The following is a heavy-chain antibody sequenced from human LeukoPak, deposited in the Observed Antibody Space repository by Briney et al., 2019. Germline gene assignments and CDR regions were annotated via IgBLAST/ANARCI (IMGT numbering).Heavy chain of an antibody. D-gene: IGHD6-13*01. Sequence: ASVKVSCKASGYTFTGHYIHWVRQAPGQGLEWMGWLNPHNGGTRFAQKFQDRVTLTRDTSISTAYMELIRLRSDDTAVYYCARDPGYSSSPNWFDPWGQGTLVTVSS. J-gene: IGHJ5*02. V-gene: IGHV1-2*02. CDR1: GYTFTGHY. CDR2: LNPHNGGT. CDR3: ARDPGYSSSPNWFDP.